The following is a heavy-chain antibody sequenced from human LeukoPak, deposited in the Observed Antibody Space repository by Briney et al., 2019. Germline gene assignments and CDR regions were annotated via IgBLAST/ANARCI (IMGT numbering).Heavy chain of an antibody. CDR3: ARAAYDGSGSYYYYYYYMDV. CDR1: GGSISSGDYY. D-gene: IGHD3-10*01. J-gene: IGHJ6*03. V-gene: IGHV4-30-4*02. CDR2: IYYSGST. Sequence: SETLSLTCTVSGGSISSGDYYWSWIRQPPGKGLEWIGYIYYSGSTYYNPSLKSRVTISVDTSKNQFSLKLSSVTAADTAVYYCARAAYDGSGSYYYYYYYMDVWGKGTTVTVSS.